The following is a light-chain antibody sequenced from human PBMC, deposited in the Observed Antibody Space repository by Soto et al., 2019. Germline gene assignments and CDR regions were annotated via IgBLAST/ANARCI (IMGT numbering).Light chain of an antibody. CDR2: DVS. J-gene: IGKJ5*01. CDR3: QQYNNWPFS. CDR1: QSVITD. V-gene: IGKV3-15*01. Sequence: EIVLTQSPGTLSLSPGERATLSCRASQSVITDLAWYQQKPGQPPRLLIYDVSNRATGVPARFSGSGSETDFTLTISGLRSEDSAVYFCQQYNNWPFSFGQGTRLEI.